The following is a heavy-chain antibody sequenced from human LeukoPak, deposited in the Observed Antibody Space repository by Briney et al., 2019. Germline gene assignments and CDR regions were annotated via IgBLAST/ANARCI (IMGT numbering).Heavy chain of an antibody. Sequence: PSQTLSLTCTVSGGSISSGGYYWSWIRQHPGKGLEWIGYIYYSGSTYYNPSLKSRVTISVDTSKNQFSLKLSSVTAADTAVYYCARDRANWNWFDPWGQGTLVTVSS. CDR1: GGSISSGGYY. CDR3: ARDRANWNWFDP. CDR2: IYYSGST. J-gene: IGHJ5*02. V-gene: IGHV4-31*03. D-gene: IGHD1-20*01.